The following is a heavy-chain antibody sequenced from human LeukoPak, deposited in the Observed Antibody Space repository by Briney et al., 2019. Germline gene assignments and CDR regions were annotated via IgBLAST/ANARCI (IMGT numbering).Heavy chain of an antibody. CDR3: ARHLSTGRPAFDI. CDR1: GGYINSYY. V-gene: IGHV4-59*08. CDR2: IFYSGRT. J-gene: IGHJ3*02. D-gene: IGHD1-14*01. Sequence: SETLSLTCNVSGGYINSYYWSWIRQPPRKGLEWNGYIFYSGRTNYNPSLKSRVTISVDTHNHQFALKLTSWPAAHTAVYYWARHLSTGRPAFDIWGQGTMVTVSS.